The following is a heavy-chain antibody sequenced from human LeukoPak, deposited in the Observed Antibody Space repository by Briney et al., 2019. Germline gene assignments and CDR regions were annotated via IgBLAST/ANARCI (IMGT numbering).Heavy chain of an antibody. J-gene: IGHJ5*02. CDR3: AKGYGNYYDSSGHHH. Sequence: PGGSLRLSCAASGFTFSSYGMHWVRQAPGKGLEWVAVISYDGSNKYYADSVKGRFTISRDNSKNTLYLQMNSLRAEDTAVYYCAKGYGNYYDSSGHHHWGQGTLVTVSS. CDR2: ISYDGSNK. D-gene: IGHD3-22*01. V-gene: IGHV3-30*18. CDR1: GFTFSSYG.